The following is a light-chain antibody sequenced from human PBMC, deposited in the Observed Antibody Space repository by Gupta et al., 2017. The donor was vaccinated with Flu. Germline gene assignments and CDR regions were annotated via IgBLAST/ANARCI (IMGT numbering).Light chain of an antibody. CDR3: QQRSNWPPGN. CDR1: QSVSSY. Sequence: EIVLTQSPATLSLSPGERATLSCRASQSVSSYLAWYQQKPGQAPRLLIYDASNRDTGIPARFSGSGCGKDFTLTISSREQEDFAVYYFQQRSNWPPGNFGQGTKLAIK. CDR2: DAS. J-gene: IGKJ2*02. V-gene: IGKV3-11*01.